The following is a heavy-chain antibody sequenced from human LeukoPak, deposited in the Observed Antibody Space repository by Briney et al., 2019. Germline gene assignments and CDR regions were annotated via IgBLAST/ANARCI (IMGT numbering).Heavy chain of an antibody. J-gene: IGHJ6*02. Sequence: PGGSLRLSCAASGFTFSNYGMYWVRQAPGKGLEWVAVISSDGSNKYYADSVKGRFTISRDNSKDTLYLQMNSLRAEDTAVYYCAKDPIAVAGNNYYRMDVWGQGTTVTISS. V-gene: IGHV3-30*18. CDR3: AKDPIAVAGNNYYRMDV. D-gene: IGHD6-19*01. CDR2: ISSDGSNK. CDR1: GFTFSNYG.